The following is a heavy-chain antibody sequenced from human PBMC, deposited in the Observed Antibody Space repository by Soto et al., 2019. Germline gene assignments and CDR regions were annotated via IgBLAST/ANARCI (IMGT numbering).Heavy chain of an antibody. CDR3: ATRSSINADLVDY. J-gene: IGHJ4*02. D-gene: IGHD4-17*01. V-gene: IGHV4-59*01. CDR2: ISYSGSA. CDR1: GASIRSYY. Sequence: QVRLQESGPRLVKPSETLSLTCTVSGASIRSYYWSWIRQPPGKGLELIGYISYSGSANYNPSLKSRVTMSVDTSKNQFSLKLRSVTAADPAVYYCATRSSINADLVDYWGQGTLVSVSS.